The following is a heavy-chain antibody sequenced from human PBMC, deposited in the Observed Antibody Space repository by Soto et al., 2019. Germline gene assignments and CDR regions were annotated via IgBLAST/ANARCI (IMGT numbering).Heavy chain of an antibody. Sequence: PGGSLRLSCAASGFTFSSYGMHWVRQAPGKGLEWVAVISYDGSNKYYADSVKGRFTISRDNSKNTLYLQMNSLRAEDTAVYYCAKPIPRLDYWGQGTLVTVSS. V-gene: IGHV3-30*18. CDR2: ISYDGSNK. CDR1: GFTFSSYG. J-gene: IGHJ4*02. D-gene: IGHD2-2*02. CDR3: AKPIPRLDY.